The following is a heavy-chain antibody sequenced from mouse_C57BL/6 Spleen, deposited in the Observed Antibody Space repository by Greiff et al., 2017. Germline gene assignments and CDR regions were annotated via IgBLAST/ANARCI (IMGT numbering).Heavy chain of an antibody. CDR1: GYTFTSYW. V-gene: IGHV1-50*01. J-gene: IGHJ4*01. CDR2: IDPSDSYT. D-gene: IGHD1-1*01. Sequence: QVQLQQPGAELVKPGASVKLSCKASGYTFTSYWMQWVKQRPGQGLEWIGEIDPSDSYTNYNQKFKGKATLTVDTSSSTAYMQLSSLTSEDSAVYYCARSAHLQPPPYYYYGNAMDYWGQGTSVTVAS. CDR3: ARSAHLQPPPYYYYGNAMDY.